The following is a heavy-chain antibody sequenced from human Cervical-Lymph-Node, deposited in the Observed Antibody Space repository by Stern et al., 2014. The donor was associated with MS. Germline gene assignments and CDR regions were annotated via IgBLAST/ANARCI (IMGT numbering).Heavy chain of an antibody. CDR3: ARAGYCSPSTCSDAFDI. Sequence: QVQLGQPGAEVKDPGASVKVSCKASGYSFISHAMHWVRQAPGQTFEWMGWINGDNGNTKYSQKLQGRVTITSDKTTSTAYMELSSLTSEDTAVYYCARAGYCSPSTCSDAFDIWGQGTMVTVSS. J-gene: IGHJ3*02. V-gene: IGHV1-3*01. CDR2: INGDNGNT. D-gene: IGHD2-15*01. CDR1: GYSFISHA.